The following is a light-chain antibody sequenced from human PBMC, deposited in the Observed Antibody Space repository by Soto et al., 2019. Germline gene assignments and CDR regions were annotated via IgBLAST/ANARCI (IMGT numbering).Light chain of an antibody. CDR2: DTF. CDR3: VHRSTWPWT. Sequence: IVLTQSPATLSSSPGARATLSCRAGQSVSNYLAWYQQKPGQAPRLLIYDTFNRATGIPPRFSGSGSGTDFTLTISSLEPEDLAAYFCVHRSTWPWTSGQGTKVEIK. V-gene: IGKV3-11*01. J-gene: IGKJ1*01. CDR1: QSVSNY.